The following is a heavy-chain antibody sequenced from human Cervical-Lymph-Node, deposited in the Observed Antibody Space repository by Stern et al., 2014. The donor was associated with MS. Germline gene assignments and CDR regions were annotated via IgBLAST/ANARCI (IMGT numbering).Heavy chain of an antibody. Sequence: QVQLMQSGAEVKRPGASVKVSCKASGYTFTNYYIHWVRQAPGQGLEWMGTVNPSGGHTNFAPEFQGRLAMTSDTSTSTVYMELNSLRSDDTAVYFCARDGSIYGISIPHDYWGQGTLVTVSS. D-gene: IGHD3-3*01. CDR2: VNPSGGHT. J-gene: IGHJ4*02. CDR1: GYTFTNYY. CDR3: ARDGSIYGISIPHDY. V-gene: IGHV1-46*03.